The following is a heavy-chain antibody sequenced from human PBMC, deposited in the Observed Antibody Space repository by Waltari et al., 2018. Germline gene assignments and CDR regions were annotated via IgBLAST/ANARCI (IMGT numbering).Heavy chain of an antibody. CDR1: GFTFSSYW. J-gene: IGHJ4*02. V-gene: IGHV3-74*01. CDR2: INSVGITT. Sequence: EVQLVESGGGLVQPGGSLRLSCAASGFTFSSYWMYWVRQAPGKGLVWVSRINSVGITTSYADSVKGRCTISRYNAKNTLLLQMNSLRAEDTAVYYCATAGGGLDYWGQGTLVTVSS. D-gene: IGHD3-10*01. CDR3: ATAGGGLDY.